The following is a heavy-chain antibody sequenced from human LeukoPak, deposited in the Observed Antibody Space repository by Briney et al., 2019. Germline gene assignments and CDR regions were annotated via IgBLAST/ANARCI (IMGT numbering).Heavy chain of an antibody. Sequence: GGSLRLSCAASGFTFDDYGMSWVRQAPGKGLEWVSGINWNGGSTGYADSVKGRFTISRDNAKNSLYLQMNSLRAEDTALYYCAKKGGSGSYFDAFDIWGQGTMVTVSS. D-gene: IGHD1-26*01. CDR2: INWNGGST. J-gene: IGHJ3*02. V-gene: IGHV3-20*04. CDR1: GFTFDDYG. CDR3: AKKGGSGSYFDAFDI.